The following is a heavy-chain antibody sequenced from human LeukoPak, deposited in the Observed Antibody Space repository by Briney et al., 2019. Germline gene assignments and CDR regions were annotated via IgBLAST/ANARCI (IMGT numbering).Heavy chain of an antibody. V-gene: IGHV4-39*01. CDR2: IYYSGST. D-gene: IGHD3-22*01. Sequence: PSETLSLTCTVSGGSISSSSYYWGWIRQPPGKGLEWIGSIYYSGSTYYNPSLKSRVTISVDTSKNQFSLKLSSVTAADTAVYYCARTVYYYDSSGYHPYFDYWGQGTLVTVSS. J-gene: IGHJ4*02. CDR1: GGSISSSSYY. CDR3: ARTVYYYDSSGYHPYFDY.